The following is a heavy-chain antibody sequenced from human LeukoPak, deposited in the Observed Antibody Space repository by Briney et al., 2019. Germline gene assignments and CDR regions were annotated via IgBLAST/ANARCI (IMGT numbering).Heavy chain of an antibody. CDR3: ARNIGSYYYDSSFDY. J-gene: IGHJ4*02. V-gene: IGHV1-2*06. Sequence: ASVKVSCKASGYTFTGYYMHWVRQAPGQGLEWMGRINPNSGGTNYAQKFQGRVTMTRDTYISTAYMELSRLRSDDTAVYYCARNIGSYYYDSSFDYWGQGTLVTVSS. D-gene: IGHD3-22*01. CDR2: INPNSGGT. CDR1: GYTFTGYY.